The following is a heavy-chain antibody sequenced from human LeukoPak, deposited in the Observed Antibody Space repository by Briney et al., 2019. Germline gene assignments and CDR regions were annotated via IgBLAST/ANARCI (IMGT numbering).Heavy chain of an antibody. Sequence: ASVKVSCKASGYTFTGYYMHWVRQAPGQGLEWMGWINPNSGGTNYAQKFQGRVTMTRDTSICTAYMELSRLRSDDTAVYYCARDLGFGDYVHYWGQGTLVTVSS. D-gene: IGHD3-10*01. CDR1: GYTFTGYY. V-gene: IGHV1-2*02. CDR2: INPNSGGT. J-gene: IGHJ4*02. CDR3: ARDLGFGDYVHY.